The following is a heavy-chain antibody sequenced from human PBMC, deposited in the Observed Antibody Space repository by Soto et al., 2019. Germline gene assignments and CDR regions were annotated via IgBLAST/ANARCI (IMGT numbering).Heavy chain of an antibody. V-gene: IGHV3-21*01. Sequence: EVQLVESGGGLVKPGGSLRLSCAASGFTFSSYSMNWVRQAPGKGLEWVSSISSSSSYIYYADSVKGRFTISRDNAKNSWYRKINSVRAEDTAVYYGGGGDPYYSSYYGRAVGAKGTRVTVSS. CDR3: GGGDPYYSSYYGRAV. D-gene: IGHD3-16*01. CDR2: ISSSSSYI. J-gene: IGHJ6*04. CDR1: GFTFSSYS.